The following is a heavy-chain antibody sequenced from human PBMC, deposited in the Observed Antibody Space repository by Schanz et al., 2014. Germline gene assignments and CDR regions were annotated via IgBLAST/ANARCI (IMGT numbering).Heavy chain of an antibody. CDR1: GFSISFHW. J-gene: IGHJ6*02. D-gene: IGHD2-15*01. CDR2: ISSVGISK. Sequence: QVQLVESGGGLVQPGGSLRLSCAASGFSISFHWMSWVRQAPGKGLEWVSYISSVGISKYYADPVKGRFTISRDSAKNSLYLQMNSLRAEDAAVYYCARVELSVYYYAMDVWGQGTTVTVSS. CDR3: ARVELSVYYYAMDV. V-gene: IGHV3-11*04.